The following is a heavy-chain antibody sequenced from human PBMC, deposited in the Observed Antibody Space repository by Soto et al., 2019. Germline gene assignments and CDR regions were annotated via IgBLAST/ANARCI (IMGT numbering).Heavy chain of an antibody. Sequence: PGGSHRHSGATSGLGPGDYALTRVRQAPGRGLEWVAFIKAKPAGGTAEYAASVKGRFTVSRDGSESIVYLQMNSLEKEDTGMYYCSRIGSGAATRWYFDYCGQGTPVTVSS. CDR1: GLGPGDYA. CDR3: SRIGSGAATRWYFDY. D-gene: IGHD1-26*01. J-gene: IGHJ4*02. CDR2: IKAKPAGGTA. V-gene: IGHV3-49*04.